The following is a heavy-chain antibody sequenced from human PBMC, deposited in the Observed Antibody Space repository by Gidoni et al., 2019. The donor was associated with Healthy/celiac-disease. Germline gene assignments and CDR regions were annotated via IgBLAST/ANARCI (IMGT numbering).Heavy chain of an antibody. CDR1: VFLFRSYA. D-gene: IGHD6-19*01. CDR3: ARDRYSSVHTLFDY. Sequence: QVQLVEFGGGVVVLGRSLRLSCAASVFLFRSYAMDWVRQAQGKGLVWVAVISYDGSNKYYADSVKVRFTISRDNSKNTLYLQMNSLRAEDTAVYYCARDRYSSVHTLFDYWGQGTLVTVSS. J-gene: IGHJ4*02. V-gene: IGHV3-30*01. CDR2: ISYDGSNK.